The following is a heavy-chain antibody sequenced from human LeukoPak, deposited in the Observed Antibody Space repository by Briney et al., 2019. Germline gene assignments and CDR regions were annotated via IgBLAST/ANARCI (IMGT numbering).Heavy chain of an antibody. CDR2: IYTSGST. CDR1: GGSISSYY. J-gene: IGHJ4*02. V-gene: IGHV4-4*07. CDR3: ARGSYYYDSSGYYPFDY. D-gene: IGHD3-22*01. Sequence: PSETLSLTCTVSGGSISSYYWSWIRQPAGKGLEWIGRIYTSGSTNYNPSLKSRVTMSVDTSKNQFSLKLSSVTAADTAVYYCARGSYYYDSSGYYPFDYWGRGTLVTVSS.